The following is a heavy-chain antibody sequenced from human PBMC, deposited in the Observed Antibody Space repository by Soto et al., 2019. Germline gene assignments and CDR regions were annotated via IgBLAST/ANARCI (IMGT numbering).Heavy chain of an antibody. D-gene: IGHD3-3*01. CDR1: RFTFSTFA. Sequence: EAQLLESGGGLVQPGGSLRLSCDASRFTFSTFAMSWVRQAPGQGLEWVSVISGSGGFTYYADSVKGRFTISRDNSKNTLFLQMNSLRVEDTAVYYCAKRGITIFGVVTNYYSGMDVWGQGTTVTVSS. CDR3: AKRGITIFGVVTNYYSGMDV. J-gene: IGHJ6*02. CDR2: ISGSGGFT. V-gene: IGHV3-23*01.